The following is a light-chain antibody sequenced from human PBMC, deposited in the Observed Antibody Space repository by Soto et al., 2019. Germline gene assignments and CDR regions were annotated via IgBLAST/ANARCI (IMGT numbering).Light chain of an antibody. CDR1: NSNMGRNY. CDR3: AVWDNSLNGVA. Sequence: QSVLTQTPSASGTPGQSVTISCSGSNSNMGRNYVYWYQQVPGTAPKLLMYRNDVRPSGVPDRFTGSKSGTSASLAISGLRSEVEADYYCAVWDNSLNGVAFGGGTQLTVL. J-gene: IGLJ2*01. V-gene: IGLV1-47*01. CDR2: RND.